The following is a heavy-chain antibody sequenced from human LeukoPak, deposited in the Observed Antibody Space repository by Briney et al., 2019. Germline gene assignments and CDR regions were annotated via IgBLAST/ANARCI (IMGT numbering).Heavy chain of an antibody. D-gene: IGHD3-22*01. J-gene: IGHJ4*01. CDR3: ARHSYDSSGYYYSGGFDY. V-gene: IGHV4-38-2*01. CDR1: GYSISSGYY. CDR2: IYHSGST. Sequence: SETLSLTCAVSGYSISSGYYWGWIRQPPGKGLEWIGSIYHSGSTYYNPSLKSRVTISVDTSKNQFSLKLSSVTAADTAVYYCARHSYDSSGYYYSGGFDYWGQGTLVTVSS.